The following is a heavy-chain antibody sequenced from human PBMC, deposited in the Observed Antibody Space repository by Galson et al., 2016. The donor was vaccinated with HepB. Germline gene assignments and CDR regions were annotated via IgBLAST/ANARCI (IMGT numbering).Heavy chain of an antibody. CDR1: GFTFNNYG. D-gene: IGHD3-3*01. Sequence: SLRLSCAASGFTFNNYGMTWVRPAPGKGLEWLAVISGRGDKLVYADSVRGRFTISRDNSKNTVFLQMDSLRVEDTALYYCAGSWTWGQGALVTVSS. CDR3: AGSWT. V-gene: IGHV3-23*01. CDR2: ISGRGDKL. J-gene: IGHJ5*02.